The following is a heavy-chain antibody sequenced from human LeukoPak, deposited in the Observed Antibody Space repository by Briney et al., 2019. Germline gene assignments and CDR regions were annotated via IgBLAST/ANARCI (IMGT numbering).Heavy chain of an antibody. V-gene: IGHV4-59*01. Sequence: SETLSLTCTVSGGSISSYYWSWIRKPPGKGLEWIGYIYYSGSTNYNPSLKSRVTISVDTSKNQFSLKLSSVTAADTAVYYCARDQVDYYGSGSYYSHWFDPWGQGTLVTVSS. J-gene: IGHJ5*02. CDR3: ARDQVDYYGSGSYYSHWFDP. CDR2: IYYSGST. D-gene: IGHD3-10*01. CDR1: GGSISSYY.